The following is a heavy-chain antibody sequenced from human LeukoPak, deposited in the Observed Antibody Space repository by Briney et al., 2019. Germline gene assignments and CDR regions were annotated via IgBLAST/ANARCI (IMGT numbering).Heavy chain of an antibody. V-gene: IGHV1-8*03. D-gene: IGHD3-22*01. CDR1: GDTFTSYY. CDR2: MNPNSGNT. Sequence: ASVKVSCKASGDTFTSYYMHWVRQAPGQGLEWMGWMNPNSGNTGYAQKFQGRVTITRNTSISTAYMELSSLRSEDTAVYYCARGGHYYDSSGLLDDWGQGTLVTVSS. J-gene: IGHJ4*02. CDR3: ARGGHYYDSSGLLDD.